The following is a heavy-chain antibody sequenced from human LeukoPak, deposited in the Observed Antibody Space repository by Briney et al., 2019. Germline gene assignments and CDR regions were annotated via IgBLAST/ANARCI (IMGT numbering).Heavy chain of an antibody. CDR3: ARYYYASAFDY. CDR1: GFTFSSYW. CDR2: IRQDGGKK. J-gene: IGHJ4*02. Sequence: GGSLTLSCTASGFTFSSYWMTWVRQTPEKGLEWVANIRQDGGKKDHVASVKGRFTISRDNAKNSLYLQMNSLRAEDTAVYYCARYYYASAFDYWGQGTLVTVSS. V-gene: IGHV3-7*01. D-gene: IGHD3-10*01.